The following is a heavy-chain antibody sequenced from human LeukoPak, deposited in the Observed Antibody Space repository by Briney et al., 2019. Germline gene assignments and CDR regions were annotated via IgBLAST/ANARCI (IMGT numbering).Heavy chain of an antibody. J-gene: IGHJ3*02. Sequence: SETLSHTCTVSGGSISSYYWSWIRQPPGKGLEWIAYIYYSGTTNYNPSLKSRVTISVDTSKNQFSLKLSSVTAADTAVYYCATSTTTPDAFDIWGQGTMVTVSS. CDR3: ATSTTTPDAFDI. V-gene: IGHV4-59*08. CDR2: IYYSGTT. CDR1: GGSISSYY. D-gene: IGHD4-17*01.